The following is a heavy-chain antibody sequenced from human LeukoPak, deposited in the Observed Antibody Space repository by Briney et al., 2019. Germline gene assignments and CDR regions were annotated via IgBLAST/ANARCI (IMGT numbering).Heavy chain of an antibody. CDR3: ARVYPKMYFDY. V-gene: IGHV3-7*01. D-gene: IGHD2/OR15-2a*01. CDR2: INEDGSEK. J-gene: IGHJ4*02. CDR1: GFIFRNYW. Sequence: VQPGGSLRLSCEAAGFIFRNYWMGWVRQAPGKGLEWVANINEDGSEKYYVDSVKGRFTISRDNAKNSLYLQMNILRAEDTAVYYCARVYPKMYFDYWGQGTLVTVSS.